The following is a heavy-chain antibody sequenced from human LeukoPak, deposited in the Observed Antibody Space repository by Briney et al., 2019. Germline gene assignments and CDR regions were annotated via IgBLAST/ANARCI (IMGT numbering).Heavy chain of an antibody. CDR3: AKGARFGELDDY. V-gene: IGHV3-23*01. CDR1: GFTFSNYG. J-gene: IGHJ4*02. D-gene: IGHD3-10*01. Sequence: GGSLRLSCAASGFTFSNYGMTWVRQAPGKGLEWVSAISGSGGSTYYADSVKGRFTISRDNSKNTLYLQMNSLRAEDTAVYYCAKGARFGELDDYWGQGTLVTVSS. CDR2: ISGSGGST.